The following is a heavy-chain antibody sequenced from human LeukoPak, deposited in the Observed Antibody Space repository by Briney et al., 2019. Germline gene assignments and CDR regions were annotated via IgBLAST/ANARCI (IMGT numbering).Heavy chain of an antibody. CDR3: AKIFGGCSSTSCYEAAFDI. CDR2: ISYDGSNK. D-gene: IGHD2-2*01. J-gene: IGHJ3*02. V-gene: IGHV3-30*18. CDR1: GFTFSSYG. Sequence: GGSLRLSCAASGFTFSSYGMHWVRQAPGKGLEWVAVISYDGSNKYYADSVKGRFTISRDNSKNTLYLQMNSLRAEDTAVYYCAKIFGGCSSTSCYEAAFDIWGQGTMVTVSS.